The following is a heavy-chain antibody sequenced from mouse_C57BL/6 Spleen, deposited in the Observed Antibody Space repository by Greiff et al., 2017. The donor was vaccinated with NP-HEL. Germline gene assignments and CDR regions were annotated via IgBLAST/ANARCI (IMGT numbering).Heavy chain of an antibody. CDR2: IDPSDSYT. CDR1: GYTFTSYW. J-gene: IGHJ4*01. Sequence: VQLQQPGAELVGPGTSVKLSCKASGYTFTSYWMHWVKQRPGQGLEWIGVIDPSDSYTNYNQKFKGKATLTVDTSSSTAYMQLSSLTSEDSAVYYCAREGPTGRGAMDYWGQGTSVTVSS. V-gene: IGHV1-59*01. CDR3: AREGPTGRGAMDY. D-gene: IGHD4-1*02.